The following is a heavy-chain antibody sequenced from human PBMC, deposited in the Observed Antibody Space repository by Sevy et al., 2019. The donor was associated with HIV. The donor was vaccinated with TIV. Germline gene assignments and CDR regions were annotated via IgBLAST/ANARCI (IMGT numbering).Heavy chain of an antibody. D-gene: IGHD1-26*01. J-gene: IGHJ1*01. Sequence: GGSLRLSCTVSGFIFSNFAMHWVRQAPGNGLEWVAVTSYDGSHKYYADSVKGRFIVSRDNSRNILSLEMSSLTRDDTAVYYCARGENDDEFFQYWGQGTLVTVSS. CDR2: TSYDGSHK. CDR1: GFIFSNFA. CDR3: ARGENDDEFFQY. V-gene: IGHV3-30*04.